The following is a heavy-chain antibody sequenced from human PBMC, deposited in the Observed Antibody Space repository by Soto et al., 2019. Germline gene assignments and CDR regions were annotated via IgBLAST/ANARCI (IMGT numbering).Heavy chain of an antibody. CDR2: IWYDGSNK. V-gene: IGHV3-33*01. J-gene: IGHJ4*02. Sequence: GGSLRLSSAATGFTLSVYGMHCVRQTPGKGLEWVTVIWYDGSNKYYADSVKGRFTISRDNSKNTLYLQMNSLRAEDTAVYYCARDPVSDSSSWFFDYWGQGTLVTVSS. CDR3: ARDPVSDSSSWFFDY. D-gene: IGHD6-13*01. CDR1: GFTLSVYG.